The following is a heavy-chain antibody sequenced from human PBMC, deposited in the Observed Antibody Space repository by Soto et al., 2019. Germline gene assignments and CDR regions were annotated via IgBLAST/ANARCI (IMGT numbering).Heavy chain of an antibody. CDR3: ARDKYCSGGSCRKNWFDP. CDR2: IYDDGSA. V-gene: IGHV4-59*01. J-gene: IGHJ5*02. D-gene: IGHD2-15*01. Sequence: SETLSLTCTVSGGSTSSSYWSWIRQPPGKGLEWLAYIYDDGSANYNPSLKSRATISLDMSKNQFSLKLTSVTAADTAVYYCARDKYCSGGSCRKNWFDPWGQGTLVTVSS. CDR1: GGSTSSSY.